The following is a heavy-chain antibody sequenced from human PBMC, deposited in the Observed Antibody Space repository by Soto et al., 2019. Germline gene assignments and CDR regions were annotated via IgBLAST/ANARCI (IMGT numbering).Heavy chain of an antibody. D-gene: IGHD6-13*01. CDR3: ASVYPGNYDY. CDR1: GFTFSNYR. CDR2: IAGDGSGI. V-gene: IGHV3-74*01. Sequence: EVQLVESGGGLVQPGGSLRLSCAASGFTFSNYRMHWVRQAPGKGLVWVSRIAGDGSGINYADSVKGRFTIARDNAKNTLYMPMRSLRAEDKAVYYCASVYPGNYDYWGQGTLVTVSS. J-gene: IGHJ4*02.